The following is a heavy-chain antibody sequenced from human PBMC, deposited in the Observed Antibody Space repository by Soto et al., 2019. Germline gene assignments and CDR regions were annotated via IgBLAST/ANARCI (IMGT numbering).Heavy chain of an antibody. CDR1: GGSISSGGYY. Sequence: QVQLQESGPGLVKPSQTLSLTCTVSGGSISSGGYYWSWIRQHPWKGLEWIGYIYYSGSTYYNPSLKSRVTISLDTCKNQFSLKLSSVTAADTAVYYCAREVGGVVVAASYTWFDPWGQGTLVTVSP. J-gene: IGHJ5*02. V-gene: IGHV4-31*03. CDR2: IYYSGST. CDR3: AREVGGVVVAASYTWFDP. D-gene: IGHD2-15*01.